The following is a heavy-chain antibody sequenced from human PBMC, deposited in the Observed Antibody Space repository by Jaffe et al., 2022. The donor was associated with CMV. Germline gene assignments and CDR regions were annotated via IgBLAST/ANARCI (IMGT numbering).Heavy chain of an antibody. CDR1: GGSISSYY. CDR2: IYYSGST. D-gene: IGHD1-26*01. V-gene: IGHV4-59*01. CDR3: ARGTGATPYDFDY. J-gene: IGHJ4*02. Sequence: QVQLQESGPGLVKPSETLSLTCTVSGGSISSYYWSWIRQPPGKGLEWIGYIYYSGSTNYNPSLKSRVTISVDTSKNQFSLKLSSVTAADTAVYYCARGTGATPYDFDYWGQGTLVTVSS.